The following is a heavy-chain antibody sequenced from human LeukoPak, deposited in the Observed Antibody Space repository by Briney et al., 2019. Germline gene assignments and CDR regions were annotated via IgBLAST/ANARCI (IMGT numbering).Heavy chain of an antibody. Sequence: GGSLRLSCAASGFTFSSYAMSWVRQAPGKGLEWVSAISGSGGSTYYADSVKGRFTISRDNSKNTLYLQMNSLRAEDTAVYYCAKGSEGVPSIAAAGTFDYWGQGTLVTVSS. CDR1: GFTFSSYA. CDR3: AKGSEGVPSIAAAGTFDY. V-gene: IGHV3-23*01. CDR2: ISGSGGST. D-gene: IGHD6-13*01. J-gene: IGHJ4*02.